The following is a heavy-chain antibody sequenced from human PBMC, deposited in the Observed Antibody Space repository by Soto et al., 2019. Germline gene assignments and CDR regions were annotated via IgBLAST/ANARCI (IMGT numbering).Heavy chain of an antibody. D-gene: IGHD2-8*01. CDR1: GFSVGGNH. CDR3: ARGVNDDS. J-gene: IGHJ4*02. Sequence: PGGSLRLSCAASGFSVGGNHLTWVRQAPGKGLEWVAVIHTSGDTYYADSVQGRFTISRDNSKNTVYLQMNSLRVGDTAMYFCARGVNDDSRGQGTLVTVSS. V-gene: IGHV3-53*01. CDR2: IHTSGDT.